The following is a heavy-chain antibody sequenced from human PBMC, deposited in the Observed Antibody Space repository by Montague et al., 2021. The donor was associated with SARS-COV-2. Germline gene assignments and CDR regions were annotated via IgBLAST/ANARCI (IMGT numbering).Heavy chain of an antibody. CDR3: VTPGKTAVAGQFDY. V-gene: IGHV4-39*07. D-gene: IGHD6-19*01. CDR1: GGSIRSTTFY. Sequence: SETLSLTCTVSGGSIRSTTFYWGWIRQPPGKGLEWIGYIYYGDTTYYNPSLKSRVAISLDTPNMQFSLKITSLIVADTAIYYCVTPGKTAVAGQFDYWGPGIPVTVSS. CDR2: IYYGDTT. J-gene: IGHJ4*02.